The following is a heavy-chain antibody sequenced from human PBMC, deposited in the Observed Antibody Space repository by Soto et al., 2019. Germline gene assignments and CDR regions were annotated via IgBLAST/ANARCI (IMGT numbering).Heavy chain of an antibody. CDR3: ARGSVFFPVVRSTLGY. Sequence: QVQLVQSGAEVKKPGASVKVSCKASGYTFTSYYMHWVRQAPGQGLEWMGIINPSGGSTSYAQKCQGRVTMTRDTSTSTVYMELSSLRSEDTAVYYCARGSVFFPVVRSTLGYWGQGTLVTVSS. J-gene: IGHJ4*02. CDR1: GYTFTSYY. D-gene: IGHD3-3*01. CDR2: INPSGGST. V-gene: IGHV1-46*01.